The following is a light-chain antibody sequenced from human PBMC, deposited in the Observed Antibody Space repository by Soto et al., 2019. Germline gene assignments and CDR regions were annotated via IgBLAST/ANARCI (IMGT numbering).Light chain of an antibody. CDR3: QSYDSSLSGRV. CDR1: SSNIGAGYD. J-gene: IGLJ1*01. CDR2: GNT. V-gene: IGLV1-40*01. Sequence: QSALTQPPSVSGAPGQRVTISCTGSSSNIGAGYDVHWYQQLPGTAPKLLIYGNTNRPSGVPDRFSGSKSGTSASLAITGLQAEDEGDYYCQSYDSSLSGRVFGTGTKLTVL.